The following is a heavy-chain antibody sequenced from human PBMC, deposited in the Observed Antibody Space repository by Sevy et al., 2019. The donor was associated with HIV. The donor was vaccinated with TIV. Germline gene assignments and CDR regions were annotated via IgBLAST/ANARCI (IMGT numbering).Heavy chain of an antibody. CDR3: ARDEGAGSYYFDY. J-gene: IGHJ4*02. Sequence: GGSLRLSCVVSGFTFSSFDMHWVRQAPGKGLEWVAVISYDGSNKYYADSVKGRFTISRDNSKNTLYLQMNSLRAEDTAVYYCARDEGAGSYYFDYWGQGTLVTVSS. CDR2: ISYDGSNK. D-gene: IGHD3-10*01. CDR1: GFTFSSFD. V-gene: IGHV3-30-3*01.